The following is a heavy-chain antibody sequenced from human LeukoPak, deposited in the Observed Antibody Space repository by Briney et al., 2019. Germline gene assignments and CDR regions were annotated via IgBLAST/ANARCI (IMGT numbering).Heavy chain of an antibody. J-gene: IGHJ6*03. D-gene: IGHD2-15*01. V-gene: IGHV4-61*02. CDR3: ARGIVVVAQLGFYFYYMDV. CDR1: GGSISSGSYY. Sequence: SETLSLTSTVSGGSISSGSYYWSWIRQPAGKGLEWIGRIYTSGSTNYNPSLKRRVTISVDTSKNQFSLKMSSVTAADTAVYYCARGIVVVAQLGFYFYYMDVWGKGTTVTISS. CDR2: IYTSGST.